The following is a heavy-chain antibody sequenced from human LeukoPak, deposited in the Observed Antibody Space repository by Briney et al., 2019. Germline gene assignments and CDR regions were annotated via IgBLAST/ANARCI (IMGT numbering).Heavy chain of an antibody. D-gene: IGHD6-13*01. Sequence: SETLSLTCTVSGGSTSSYYWSWIRQPPGKGLEWIGPVYYSGSTNYNPSLKSRVTISLDTSKNQFSLKLSSVTTADTAVYYCARVIGYSSTWFPYYFDHWGQGTLVTVSS. V-gene: IGHV4-59*01. CDR1: GGSTSSYY. CDR2: VYYSGST. CDR3: ARVIGYSSTWFPYYFDH. J-gene: IGHJ4*02.